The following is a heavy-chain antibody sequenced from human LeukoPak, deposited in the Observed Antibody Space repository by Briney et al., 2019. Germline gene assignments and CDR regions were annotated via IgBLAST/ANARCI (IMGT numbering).Heavy chain of an antibody. CDR1: GFAFSTYA. D-gene: IGHD2-2*01. V-gene: IGHV3-64*01. Sequence: VGSLRLSCAASGFAFSTYAMHWVRLTPGKGLEFVSAISTSGDLTSYGNDVRGRFTISRDNIKNTVDLEMGSLRVDDTGIYYCARIPEYWGQGTVVTVSS. J-gene: IGHJ1*01. CDR2: ISTSGDLT. CDR3: ARIPEY.